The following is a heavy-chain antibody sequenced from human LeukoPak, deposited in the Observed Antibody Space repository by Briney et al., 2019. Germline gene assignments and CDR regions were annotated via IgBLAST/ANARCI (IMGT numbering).Heavy chain of an antibody. D-gene: IGHD3-10*01. J-gene: IGHJ6*02. CDR2: ISAYNGKT. CDR1: GYTFPSYG. Sequence: ASVKVSCKASGYTFPSYGISCVRQAPGQGLEWMGWISAYNGKTNYAQKLQGRVTMTTDTSTSTAYMELRSLRSDDTAVYYCARDGVWFGELPGSNYYYYGMDVWGQGTTVTVSS. V-gene: IGHV1-18*01. CDR3: ARDGVWFGELPGSNYYYYGMDV.